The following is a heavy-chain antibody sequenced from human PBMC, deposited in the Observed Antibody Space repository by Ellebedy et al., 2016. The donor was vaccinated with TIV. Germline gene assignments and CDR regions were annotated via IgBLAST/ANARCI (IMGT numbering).Heavy chain of an antibody. CDR3: ARGPNIKYCSSTSCYPRDP. V-gene: IGHV1-69*13. D-gene: IGHD2-2*01. CDR1: GGTFSSYA. J-gene: IGHJ5*02. CDR2: IIPIFGTA. Sequence: SVKVSXXASGGTFSSYAISWVRQAPGQGLEWMGGIIPIFGTANYAQKFQGRVTITADESTSTAYMELSSLRSEDTAVYYCARGPNIKYCSSTSCYPRDPWGQGTLVTVSS.